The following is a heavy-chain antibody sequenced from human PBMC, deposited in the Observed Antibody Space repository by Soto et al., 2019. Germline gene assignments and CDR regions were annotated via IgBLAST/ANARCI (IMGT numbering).Heavy chain of an antibody. CDR1: GASIRRNIYY. V-gene: IGHV4-39*01. J-gene: IGHJ4*02. D-gene: IGHD3-22*01. CDR3: ARQHYHDRSGSYTCT. CDR2: VHYTGST. Sequence: SETLSLTCSFSGASIRRNIYYWGWIRQPPGKGLEWLATVHYTGSTYYTPSLKNRVTISADTSNNQFSLRLNSATAADTAVYYCARQHYHDRSGSYTCTWGQGNLLTVS.